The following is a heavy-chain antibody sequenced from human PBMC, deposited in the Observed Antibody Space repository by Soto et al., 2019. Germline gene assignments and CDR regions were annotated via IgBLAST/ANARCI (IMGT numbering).Heavy chain of an antibody. CDR2: INWDGGNI. CDR1: GFTFADFA. Sequence: EVQLVESGGGLVQPGRSLRLSCAASGFTFADFAMHWVRQAPGKGLEWVSGINWDGGNIGYADSLKGRFTISRDNAKNSLYLQMNSLTVEDTALYYCINDRGSSWRGKLDNWGHGTLVTVSS. J-gene: IGHJ4*01. CDR3: INDRGSSWRGKLDN. D-gene: IGHD6-13*01. V-gene: IGHV3-9*01.